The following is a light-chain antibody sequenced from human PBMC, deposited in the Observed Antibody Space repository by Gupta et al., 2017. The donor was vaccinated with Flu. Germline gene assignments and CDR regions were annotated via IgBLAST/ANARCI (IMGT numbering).Light chain of an antibody. CDR3: GTWDSSLDAGV. J-gene: IGLJ3*02. CDR2: ENN. V-gene: IGLV1-51*02. Sequence: QSVLTQPPSVSAAPGQMVTISCSGSYSSIGTNYVSWYQQLPGTAPKLLIYENNKRPSGIPDRFSGSKSDTSATLGITGLQTGDEADYYCGTWDSSLDAGVFGGGTILTVL. CDR1: YSSIGTNY.